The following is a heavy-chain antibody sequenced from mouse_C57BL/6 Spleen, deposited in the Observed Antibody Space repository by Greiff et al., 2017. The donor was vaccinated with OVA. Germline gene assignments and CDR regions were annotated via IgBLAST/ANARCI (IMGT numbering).Heavy chain of an antibody. CDR3: AREAITTGYFDY. Sequence: DVKLQESGPGMVKPSQSLSLTCTVTGYSITSGYDWHWIRHFPGNKLEWMGYISYSGSTNYNPSLKSRISITHDTSKNHFFLKLNSVTTEDTATYYCAREAITTGYFDYWGQGTTLTVSS. CDR2: ISYSGST. J-gene: IGHJ2*01. V-gene: IGHV3-1*01. CDR1: GYSITSGYD. D-gene: IGHD1-1*01.